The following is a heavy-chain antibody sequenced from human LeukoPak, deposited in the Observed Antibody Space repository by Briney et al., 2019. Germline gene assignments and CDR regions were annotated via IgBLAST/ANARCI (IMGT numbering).Heavy chain of an antibody. Sequence: PSETLSLTCAVYGGSFSGYYWSWIRQPPGKGLEWIGEINHSGNTNYNPSLKSRVTISVDTSKNQFSLKLSSVTAADTAVYYCARGKKQQLDAEVRYWGQGTLVTVSS. CDR3: ARGKKQQLDAEVRY. V-gene: IGHV4-34*01. J-gene: IGHJ4*02. D-gene: IGHD6-13*01. CDR2: INHSGNT. CDR1: GGSFSGYY.